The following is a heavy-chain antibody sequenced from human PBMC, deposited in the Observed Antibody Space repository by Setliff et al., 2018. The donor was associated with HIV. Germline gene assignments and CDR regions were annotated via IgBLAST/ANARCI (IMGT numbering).Heavy chain of an antibody. CDR1: GYTFTAYY. Sequence: GASVKVSCKASGYTFTAYYMHWVRRAPGQGLEWMGRINLDSGYTDYALKFQGRVTMTRDTSITTGYMEVSRLRSDDTAVYYCARDFDKEGYWGQGTLVTVSS. CDR3: ARDFDKEGY. J-gene: IGHJ4*02. CDR2: INLDSGYT. D-gene: IGHD3-22*01. V-gene: IGHV1-2*06.